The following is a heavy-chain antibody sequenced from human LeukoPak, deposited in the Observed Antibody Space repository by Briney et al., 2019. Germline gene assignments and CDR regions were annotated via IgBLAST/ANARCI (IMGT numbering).Heavy chain of an antibody. Sequence: PSETLSLTCTVSGVSISSRNYYWGWIRQPPGKGLEWIGSIYYSGSTYYNPSLKSRVTISVDTSKNQFSLKLSSVTAADTAVYYCARRHSSSSLDYWGQGTLVTVSS. V-gene: IGHV4-39*01. CDR1: GVSISSRNYY. J-gene: IGHJ4*02. CDR2: IYYSGST. D-gene: IGHD6-6*01. CDR3: ARRHSSSSLDY.